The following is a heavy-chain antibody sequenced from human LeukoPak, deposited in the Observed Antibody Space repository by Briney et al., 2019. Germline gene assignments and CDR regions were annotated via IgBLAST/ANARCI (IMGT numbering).Heavy chain of an antibody. CDR3: TRHLERITIFGVVIPDAFDI. D-gene: IGHD3-3*01. CDR1: GFTFSGSA. J-gene: IGHJ3*02. CDR2: IRSKANSYAT. Sequence: GGSLRLSCVASGFTFSGSAMHWVRQASGKGLEWVGRIRSKANSYATAYAASVKGRFTISRDDSKNTAYLQMNSLKTEHTAVYYCTRHLERITIFGVVIPDAFDIWGQGTMVTVSS. V-gene: IGHV3-73*01.